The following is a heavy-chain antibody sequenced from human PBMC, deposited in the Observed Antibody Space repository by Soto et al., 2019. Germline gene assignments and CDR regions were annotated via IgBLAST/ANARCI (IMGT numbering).Heavy chain of an antibody. CDR1: GFTFSSYA. Sequence: QVQLVESGGGVVQPGRSLRLSCAASGFTFSSYAMHWVRQAPGKGLEWVAVISYDGSNKYYADSVKGRFTISRDNSKNTLYLEMNSLRAEDTAVYYCARAGGPVEQQLIPGAFDIWGQGTMVTVSS. CDR3: ARAGGPVEQQLIPGAFDI. V-gene: IGHV3-30-3*01. CDR2: ISYDGSNK. D-gene: IGHD6-13*01. J-gene: IGHJ3*02.